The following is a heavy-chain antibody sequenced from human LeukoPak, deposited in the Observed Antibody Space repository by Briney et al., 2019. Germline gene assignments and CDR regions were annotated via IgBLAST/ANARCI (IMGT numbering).Heavy chain of an antibody. D-gene: IGHD6-13*01. Sequence: ASVKVSCKASGYTFTSYIISWVRQAPGQGLEWMGWINAYNGNTDYAQRVQGRVTMTTDTSTSTAYLELRSLRSDDTAVYYCARDRHIAAAVYYYYMDVWGKGTPVTVSS. CDR2: INAYNGNT. CDR1: GYTFTSYI. V-gene: IGHV1-18*01. J-gene: IGHJ6*03. CDR3: ARDRHIAAAVYYYYMDV.